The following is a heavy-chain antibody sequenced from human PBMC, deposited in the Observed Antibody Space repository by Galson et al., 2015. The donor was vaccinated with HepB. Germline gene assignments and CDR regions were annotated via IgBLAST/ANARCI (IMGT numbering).Heavy chain of an antibody. CDR3: ARDLYCSSTSCYTVRAFDY. CDR2: INPSGGST. Sequence: SVKVSCKASGYTFTSYYMHWVRQAPGQGLEWMGIINPSGGSTSYAQKFQGRVTMTRDTSTSTVYMELSSLRSEDTAVYYCARDLYCSSTSCYTVRAFDYWGQGTLVTVSS. CDR1: GYTFTSYY. D-gene: IGHD2-2*02. V-gene: IGHV1-46*01. J-gene: IGHJ4*02.